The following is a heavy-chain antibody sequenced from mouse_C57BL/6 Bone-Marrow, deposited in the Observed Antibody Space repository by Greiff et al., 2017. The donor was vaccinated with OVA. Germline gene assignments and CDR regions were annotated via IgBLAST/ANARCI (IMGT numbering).Heavy chain of an antibody. CDR2: IHPNSGST. CDR1: GYTFTSYW. J-gene: IGHJ3*01. Sequence: QVQLQQPGAELVKPGASVQLSCKASGYTFTSYWMHWVKQRPGQGLEWIGMIHPNSGSTNYNEKFKSKATLTVDKSSSIAYMQLSSLTSADSAVELCARWSWFAYWGQGTLGTVSA. V-gene: IGHV1-64*01. CDR3: ARWSWFAY.